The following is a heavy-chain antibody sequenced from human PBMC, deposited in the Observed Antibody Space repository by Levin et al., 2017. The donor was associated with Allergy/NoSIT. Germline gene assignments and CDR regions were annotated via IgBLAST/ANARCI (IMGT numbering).Heavy chain of an antibody. V-gene: IGHV4-30-4*01. CDR3: AREFSGSTSD. J-gene: IGHJ4*02. CDR1: RGSINSGDYY. D-gene: IGHD3-10*01. Sequence: PSETLSLTCTVSRGSINSGDYYWSWIRQPPGKGLEWIGRIYYSGTTYYNPSLKSRVTILLDTSKNQFSLKLSSVTAADTAVYYCAREFSGSTSDWGLGTLVTVSA. CDR2: IYYSGTT.